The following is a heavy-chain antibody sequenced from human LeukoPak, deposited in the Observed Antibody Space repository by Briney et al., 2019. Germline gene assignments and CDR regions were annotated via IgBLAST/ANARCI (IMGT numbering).Heavy chain of an antibody. CDR3: AKYVFVVVGTGLSDY. J-gene: IGHJ4*02. CDR1: GFTFSSYW. V-gene: IGHV3-74*01. Sequence: PGGSLRLSCAASGFTFSSYWIHWVRQAPGKGLVWVSHISSDGSATNYADSVKGRFTISRDNSKNTLYLQMNSLRAEDTAVYYCAKYVFVVVGTGLSDYWGQGTLVTVSS. CDR2: ISSDGSAT. D-gene: IGHD2-2*01.